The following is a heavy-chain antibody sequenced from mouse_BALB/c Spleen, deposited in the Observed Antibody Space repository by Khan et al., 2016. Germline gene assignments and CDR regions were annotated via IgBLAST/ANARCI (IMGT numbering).Heavy chain of an antibody. V-gene: IGHV3-2*02. D-gene: IGHD2-14*01. CDR2: ISYSGST. CDR1: GYSITSDYA. CDR3: ARRGEYRYDGTWFAY. J-gene: IGHJ3*01. Sequence: EVQLQESGPGLVKPSQSLSLTCTVTGYSITSDYAWNWIRQFPGNKLEWMGYISYSGSTGYNPSLKSRISITRDTSKNQFFLQLKSVTTEDTATYYCARRGEYRYDGTWFAYWGQGTLVTVSA.